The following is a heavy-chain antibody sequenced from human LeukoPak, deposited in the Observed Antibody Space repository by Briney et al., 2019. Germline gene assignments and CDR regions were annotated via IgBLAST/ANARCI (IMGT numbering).Heavy chain of an antibody. CDR1: GYSFTRYW. CDR3: ATIVYGSGIYDAFDI. J-gene: IGHJ3*02. D-gene: IGHD3-10*01. V-gene: IGHV5-51*01. CDR2: IYPGDSDT. Sequence: GESLKISCKGSGYSFTRYWIGWVRQMPGKGLEWMGIIYPGDSDTRYSPSFQGQVTISADKSISTAYLQWSSLKASDTAMYYCATIVYGSGIYDAFDIWGQGTMVTVSS.